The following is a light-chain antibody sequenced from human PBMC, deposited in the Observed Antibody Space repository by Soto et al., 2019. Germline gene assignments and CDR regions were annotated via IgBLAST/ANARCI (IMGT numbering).Light chain of an antibody. CDR1: QSISSW. CDR2: KAS. CDR3: QQYNSYSPT. Sequence: DIQMTQSPSTLSASVGDRVTITCRASQSISSWLAWYQQKPGKAPKLLIYKASSLESGVPSTFSGSGSGTEFTLTISSLQPDDFATDYCQQYNSYSPTFGQGTKVDIK. J-gene: IGKJ1*01. V-gene: IGKV1-5*03.